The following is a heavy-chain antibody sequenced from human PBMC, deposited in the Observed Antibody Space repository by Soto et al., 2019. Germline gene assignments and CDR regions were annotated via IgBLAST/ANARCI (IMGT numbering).Heavy chain of an antibody. V-gene: IGHV3-30*18. CDR1: GFTFNNYG. CDR2: ISYDGSKK. Sequence: PGGSLRLSCAASGFTFNNYGMHWVRQAPGKGLEWVAVISYDGSKKYYTDSVKGRFTISRDNSKNTLYLQMNSLRAEDTAVYYCAKETLRYYAMDVWGQGTTVTVSS. J-gene: IGHJ6*02. CDR3: AKETLRYYAMDV.